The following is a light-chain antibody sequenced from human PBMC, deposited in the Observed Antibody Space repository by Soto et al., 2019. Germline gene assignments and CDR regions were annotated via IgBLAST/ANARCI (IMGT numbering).Light chain of an antibody. V-gene: IGLV2-8*01. Sequence: QSPLTQPPSASGSPGQSVTVPCSGTSSGVGGYNYVSWYQQHPGKAPKLMLYEVSKRPPRVPDRFSGSKSGNAASLTVSGLQAEDEADYYCSSYAGSNNPCVVFGGGTKLTVL. CDR1: SSGVGGYNY. CDR3: SSYAGSNNPCVV. CDR2: EVS. J-gene: IGLJ2*01.